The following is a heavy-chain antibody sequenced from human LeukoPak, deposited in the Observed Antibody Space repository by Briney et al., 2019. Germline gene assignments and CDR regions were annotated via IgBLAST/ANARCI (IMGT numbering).Heavy chain of an antibody. D-gene: IGHD3-16*01. J-gene: IGHJ6*03. CDR1: GFTFSSYE. CDR2: ISGSGGTT. CDR3: AKDYAGGWPKRGMDV. Sequence: GGSLRLSCAASGFTFSSYEMNWVRQAPGKGLEWVSVISGSGGTTYYTDSVKGRFTISRDNSKNTLYLQMNSLRAEDTAVYYCAKDYAGGWPKRGMDVWGKGATVTVSS. V-gene: IGHV3-23*01.